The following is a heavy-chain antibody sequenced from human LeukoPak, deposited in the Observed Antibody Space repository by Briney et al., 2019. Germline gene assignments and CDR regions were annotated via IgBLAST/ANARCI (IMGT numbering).Heavy chain of an antibody. D-gene: IGHD3-9*01. Sequence: GGSLRLSCAASGFTFSSSAMSWVRLAPGKGLEWVSGISGSDGSTYYADSVKGRFTISRDNSKNTLYLQMNSLRAEDTAVYYCAKDRKYDILTGYSVYDAFDMWGQGTMVTVSS. CDR3: AKDRKYDILTGYSVYDAFDM. CDR2: ISGSDGST. J-gene: IGHJ3*02. V-gene: IGHV3-23*01. CDR1: GFTFSSSA.